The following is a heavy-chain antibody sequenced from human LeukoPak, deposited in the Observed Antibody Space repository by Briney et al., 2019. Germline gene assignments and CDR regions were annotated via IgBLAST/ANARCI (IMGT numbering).Heavy chain of an antibody. CDR2: ISGYNGNT. J-gene: IGHJ4*02. Sequence: GASVKVSCKASGYTFTNYGISWVRQAPGQGLEWMGWISGYNGNTNYAQKLQGRLTMTTDTSTSTAYMELRSLRSDDTAVYYCASARAGYFDWLLNCWGQGTLVTVSS. V-gene: IGHV1-18*01. D-gene: IGHD3-9*01. CDR3: ASARAGYFDWLLNC. CDR1: GYTFTNYG.